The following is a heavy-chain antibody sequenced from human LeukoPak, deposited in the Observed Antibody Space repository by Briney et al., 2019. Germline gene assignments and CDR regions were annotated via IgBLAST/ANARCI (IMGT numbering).Heavy chain of an antibody. V-gene: IGHV3-23*01. CDR1: GFTFSRHG. D-gene: IGHD3-22*01. CDR3: AKVHYYDSSGHRRVRGAFDI. Sequence: PGGSLRLSCVASGFTFSRHGMNWVRQAPGRGLEWVSGISPSGDIKYYVDSVKGRFTVSRDNSKNTLYLQINSLRDEDTAVYYCAKVHYYDSSGHRRVRGAFDIWGQGTMVTASS. CDR2: ISPSGDIK. J-gene: IGHJ3*02.